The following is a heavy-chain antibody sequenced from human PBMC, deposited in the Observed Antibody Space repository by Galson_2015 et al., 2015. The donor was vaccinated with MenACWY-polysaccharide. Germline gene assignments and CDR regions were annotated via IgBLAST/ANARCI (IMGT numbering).Heavy chain of an antibody. CDR3: ARDGAHYYYYMDV. CDR1: GGSISRYY. CDR2: ISYTGTT. Sequence: SETLSLTCTVSGGSISRYYWSWIRQPPGKGLEWIGYISYTGTTNYNPPLKSRVTISVDTSKNQYSLKLSSVTAADTAVYYCARDGAHYYYYMDVWGKGTTVTVSS. D-gene: IGHD1-26*01. J-gene: IGHJ6*03. V-gene: IGHV4-59*01.